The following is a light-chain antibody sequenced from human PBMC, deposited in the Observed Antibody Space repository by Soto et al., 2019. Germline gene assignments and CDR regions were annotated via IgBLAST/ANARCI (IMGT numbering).Light chain of an antibody. CDR1: QSADSSY. Sequence: ESVLTQSPGTLSLSPGERATLSCRAGQSADSSYLAWYQQKPGQAPRLLIYATSTRAAGTPDRFSGSGSGTDFTLTITRLEPEDFAVYYCQQYGDSPKYTFAQGTKVDIK. V-gene: IGKV3-20*01. CDR3: QQYGDSPKYT. CDR2: ATS. J-gene: IGKJ2*01.